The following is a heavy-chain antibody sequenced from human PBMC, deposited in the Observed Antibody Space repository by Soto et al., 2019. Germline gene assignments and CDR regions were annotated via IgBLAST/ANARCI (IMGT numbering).Heavy chain of an antibody. J-gene: IGHJ5*02. V-gene: IGHV1-24*01. CDR1: GYTLTELS. Sequence: ASVKVSCKVSGYTLTELSMHWVRQAPGKGLEWMGGFDPEDGETIYAQKFQGRVTMTEDTSTDTAYMELSSLRSEDTAVYYCATVSGSGSYYNWFDPWGQGTLVTVSS. CDR2: FDPEDGET. CDR3: ATVSGSGSYYNWFDP. D-gene: IGHD3-10*01.